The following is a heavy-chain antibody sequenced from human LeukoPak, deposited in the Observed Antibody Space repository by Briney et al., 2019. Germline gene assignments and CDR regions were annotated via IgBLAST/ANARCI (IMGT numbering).Heavy chain of an antibody. J-gene: IGHJ3*02. CDR3: ARAMPTYYYDSSGYYSGAFDI. Sequence: SETLSLTCTVSGGSISSGSYYWSWIRQPAGKGLEWIGRIYTSGSTNYNPSLKSRVTISVDTSKNQFSLKLSSVTAADTAVYYCARAMPTYYYDSSGYYSGAFDIWDQGTMVTVSS. V-gene: IGHV4-61*02. D-gene: IGHD3-22*01. CDR2: IYTSGST. CDR1: GGSISSGSYY.